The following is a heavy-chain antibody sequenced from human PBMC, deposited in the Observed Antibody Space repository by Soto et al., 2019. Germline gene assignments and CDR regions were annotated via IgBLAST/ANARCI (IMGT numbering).Heavy chain of an antibody. CDR1: GFTFSSYA. D-gene: IGHD6-13*01. J-gene: IGHJ4*02. CDR3: AKAASIAAAGTAYFDY. CDR2: ISGSGGST. Sequence: EVQLLESGGGLVQSGGSLRLSCAASGFTFSSYAMSWVRQAPGKGLEWVSAISGSGGSTYYADSVKGRFTISRDNSKNTLYLQMNSLRAEDTAVYYCAKAASIAAAGTAYFDYWSQGTLVTVSS. V-gene: IGHV3-23*01.